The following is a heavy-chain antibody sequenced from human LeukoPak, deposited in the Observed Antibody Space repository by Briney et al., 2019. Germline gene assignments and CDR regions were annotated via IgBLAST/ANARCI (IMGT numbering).Heavy chain of an antibody. D-gene: IGHD2-21*01. Sequence: PGGSLRLSCAASGFTVSSNYMSWVRQAPGKELEWVSVIYSGGTTYYADSMKGRFTISRDNSKSTLYLQMNSLRAADTAVYYCATESPSCGGDCFGYWGQGTLVTVSS. CDR3: ATESPSCGGDCFGY. V-gene: IGHV3-53*01. CDR2: IYSGGTT. CDR1: GFTVSSNY. J-gene: IGHJ4*02.